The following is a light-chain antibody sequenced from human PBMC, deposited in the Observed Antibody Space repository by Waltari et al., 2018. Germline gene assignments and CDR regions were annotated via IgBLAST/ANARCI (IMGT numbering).Light chain of an antibody. CDR1: QSVSSN. V-gene: IGKV3-15*01. J-gene: IGKJ4*01. CDR2: GAS. CDR3: QQYNNWPLT. Sequence: ETGMTQSPDTLSVSAGERATGSCRASQSVSSNLAWYQHKPGQAPRLLIYGASIRATGIPARFSGSGSGTEFTLTISSLQSEDFAVYYCQQYNNWPLTFGGGTKVEIK.